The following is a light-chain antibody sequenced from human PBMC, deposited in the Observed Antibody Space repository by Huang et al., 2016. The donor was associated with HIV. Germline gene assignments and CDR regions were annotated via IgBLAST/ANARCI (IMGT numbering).Light chain of an antibody. CDR2: DAS. Sequence: EIVLTQSPATLSLSPGDTATLSCRASQSMRDYFAWYQQKPGQAPRPLIFDASNRATGIPPRFSGSGSGTDFTLTISSLEPDDFAVYYCQHRGTFGQGTKVEVK. CDR1: QSMRDY. CDR3: QHRGT. V-gene: IGKV3-11*01. J-gene: IGKJ1*01.